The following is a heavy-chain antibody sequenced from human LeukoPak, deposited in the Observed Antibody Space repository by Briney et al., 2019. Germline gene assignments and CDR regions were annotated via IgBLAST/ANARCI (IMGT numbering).Heavy chain of an antibody. CDR2: IYYSGST. Sequence: PSETLSVTCTVSGGSISSYYWSWIRQPPGKGLEWIGYIYYSGSTNYNPSLKSRVTISVDTSKNQFSLKLSSVTAADTAVYYCARAGYCSGGSCYSVGYGMDVWGQGTTVTVSS. CDR1: GGSISSYY. D-gene: IGHD2-15*01. CDR3: ARAGYCSGGSCYSVGYGMDV. V-gene: IGHV4-59*01. J-gene: IGHJ6*02.